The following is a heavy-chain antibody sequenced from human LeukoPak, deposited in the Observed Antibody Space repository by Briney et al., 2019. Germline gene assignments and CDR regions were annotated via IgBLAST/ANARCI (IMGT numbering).Heavy chain of an antibody. CDR3: ARDLNGDYFDY. V-gene: IGHV4-59*12. J-gene: IGHJ4*02. CDR2: IYYSGST. D-gene: IGHD4-17*01. Sequence: PSETLSLTCTVSGDSISTYYWSWIRQPPGKGLKWIGYIYYSGSTNYGPSLKSRVTISVDTSKNQFSLRLSSVTAADTAVYYCARDLNGDYFDYWGQGTLVTVSS. CDR1: GDSISTYY.